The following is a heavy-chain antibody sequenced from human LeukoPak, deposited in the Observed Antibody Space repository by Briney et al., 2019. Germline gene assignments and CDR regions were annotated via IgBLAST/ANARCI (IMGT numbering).Heavy chain of an antibody. D-gene: IGHD3-22*01. V-gene: IGHV4-59*01. CDR2: IYYSGST. CDR1: GGSISSYY. Sequence: PSETLSLTCTVSGGSISSYYWSWIRQPPGKGLEWIGYIYYSGSTNYNPSLKSRVTISVDTSKNQFSLKLSSVTAADTAVYYCARLLPLGFDYWGQGTLVTVSS. CDR3: ARLLPLGFDY. J-gene: IGHJ4*02.